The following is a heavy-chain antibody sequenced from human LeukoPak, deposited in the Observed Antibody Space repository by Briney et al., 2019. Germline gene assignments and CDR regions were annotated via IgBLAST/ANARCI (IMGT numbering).Heavy chain of an antibody. J-gene: IGHJ4*02. Sequence: ASVKVSCKASGYTFTGYYMHWVQQAPGQGLEWMGRINPNSGGTNYAQKFQGRVTMTRDTSISTAYMELSRLRSDDTAVYYCAAGYSSGWFLFDYWGQGTLVTVSS. CDR1: GYTFTGYY. CDR3: AAGYSSGWFLFDY. CDR2: INPNSGGT. D-gene: IGHD6-19*01. V-gene: IGHV1-2*06.